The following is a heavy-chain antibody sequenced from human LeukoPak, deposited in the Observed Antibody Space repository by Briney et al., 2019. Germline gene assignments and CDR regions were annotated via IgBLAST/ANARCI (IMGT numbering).Heavy chain of an antibody. CDR1: GYSFTSYW. CDR2: IYPGDSDT. V-gene: IGHV5-51*01. J-gene: IGHJ3*02. Sequence: GESLKISCKGSGYSFTSYWIGWVRQMPGKGLEWMGIIYPGDSDTRYSPSFQGQVTISADKSISTAYLQWSSLKASDTAMYYSARFYDSSGYYPTDAFDIWGQGTMVTVSS. CDR3: ARFYDSSGYYPTDAFDI. D-gene: IGHD3-22*01.